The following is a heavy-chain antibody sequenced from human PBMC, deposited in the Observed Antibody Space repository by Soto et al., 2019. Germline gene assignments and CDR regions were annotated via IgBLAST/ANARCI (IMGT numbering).Heavy chain of an antibody. CDR1: GGSISSSSYY. CDR3: ARQEGYTSGCQGY. V-gene: IGHV4-39*01. D-gene: IGHD6-19*01. CDR2: IYYSGRT. J-gene: IGHJ4*02. Sequence: QLLESGPGLVKPSETLSLTCSVSGGSISSSSYYWGWIRQPPGEGLEWIGSIYYSGRTNYNPSLNSRVTISLDTSKNQFSLKLSSVTAADTAVYYCARQEGYTSGCQGYWGQGTLVTVSA.